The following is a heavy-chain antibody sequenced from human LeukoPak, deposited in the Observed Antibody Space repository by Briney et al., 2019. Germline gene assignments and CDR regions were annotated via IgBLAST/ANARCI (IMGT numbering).Heavy chain of an antibody. V-gene: IGHV4-4*02. J-gene: IGHJ4*02. CDR3: ARASYSYDINGWVPFDY. D-gene: IGHD3-22*01. Sequence: PSETLSLTCDVSGDSISGNNGWTWVRQPPGKGLEWIGEIYHSGSTVYNPSLKSRVTISVDKSKNQFSLRLSSVTAADTAVYYCARASYSYDINGWVPFDYWGQGTLVTVSS. CDR1: GDSISGNNG. CDR2: IYHSGST.